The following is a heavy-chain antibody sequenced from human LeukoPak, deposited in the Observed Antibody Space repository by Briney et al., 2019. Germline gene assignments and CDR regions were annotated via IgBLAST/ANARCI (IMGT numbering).Heavy chain of an antibody. CDR2: IWYDGSNK. Sequence: RSGGSLRLSCAASGFTFSSYGMHWVRQAPGKGLEWVAVIWYDGSNKYYADSVKGRFTISRDNSKNTVYLQMNSLRAEDTAVYYCARDLYSGYDSDDYWGQGTLVTVSS. CDR1: GFTFSSYG. V-gene: IGHV3-33*01. D-gene: IGHD5-12*01. J-gene: IGHJ4*02. CDR3: ARDLYSGYDSDDY.